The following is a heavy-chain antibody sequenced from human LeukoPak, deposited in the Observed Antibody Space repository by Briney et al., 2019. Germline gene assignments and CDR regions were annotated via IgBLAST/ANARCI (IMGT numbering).Heavy chain of an antibody. D-gene: IGHD4-17*01. J-gene: IGHJ4*02. V-gene: IGHV1-18*04. CDR3: ARDGTVATTSFDY. CDR1: GYTFTGYY. Sequence: ASVKVSCKASGYTFTGYYMHWVRQAPGQGLEWMGWISAYNGNTNYAQKLQGRVTMTTDTSTSTAYMELRSLRSDDTAVYYCARDGTVATTSFDYWGQGTLVTVSS. CDR2: ISAYNGNT.